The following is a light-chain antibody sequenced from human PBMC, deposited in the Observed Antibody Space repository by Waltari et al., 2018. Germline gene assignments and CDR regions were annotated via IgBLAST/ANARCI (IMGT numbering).Light chain of an antibody. CDR1: LGISSD. J-gene: IGKJ4*01. CDR3: QQLSSQSLT. V-gene: IGKV1-9*01. CDR2: SAS. Sequence: DIQLTQSPSFLSASVGDRVTITCRASLGISSDVAWYQQNPGKAPRLLIPSASTLQSGVPSRVSGSGSGTEFTLTSSSLQPEDFASYYCQQLSSQSLTFGGGTKVEI.